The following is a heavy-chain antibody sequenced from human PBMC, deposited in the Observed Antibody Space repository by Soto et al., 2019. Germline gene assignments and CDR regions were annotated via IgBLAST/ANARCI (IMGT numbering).Heavy chain of an antibody. CDR3: TTGVTSRGMDV. D-gene: IGHD2-21*02. Sequence: GGALRLSCAASGFTFSNAWMSWGHQAPGKGLEWVGRIKSKTGGGTTDYAAPVKGRFTISRDDSKNTLYLQMNSLKTEDTAVYYCTTGVTSRGMDVWGQGTTVTVSS. CDR1: GFTFSNAW. V-gene: IGHV3-15*01. CDR2: IKSKTGGGTT. J-gene: IGHJ6*02.